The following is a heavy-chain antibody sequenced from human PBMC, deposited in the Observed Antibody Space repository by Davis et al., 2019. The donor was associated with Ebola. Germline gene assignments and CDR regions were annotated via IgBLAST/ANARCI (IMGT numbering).Heavy chain of an antibody. CDR3: ARDLGYSRNRYFDY. CDR2: IYYSGST. J-gene: IGHJ4*02. Sequence: SETLSLTCTVSGGSISSYYWSWIRQPPGKGLEWIGYIYYSGSTNYNPSLKSRVTISVDTSKNQFSLGLNSVTAADTAVYYCARDLGYSRNRYFDYWGQGILVTVSS. V-gene: IGHV4-59*12. D-gene: IGHD3-16*02. CDR1: GGSISSYY.